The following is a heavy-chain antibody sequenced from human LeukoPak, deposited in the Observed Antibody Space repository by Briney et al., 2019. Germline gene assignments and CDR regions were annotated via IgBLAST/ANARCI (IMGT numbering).Heavy chain of an antibody. CDR2: FDPEDGET. J-gene: IGHJ5*02. V-gene: IGHV1-24*01. CDR1: GYTLTELS. Sequence: GASVKFSFKVSGYTLTELSMHWVRQAPGKGLEGMGGFDPEDGETIYAQKFQGRVTMTEDTSTDTAYMELSSLRYEDTAVYYCATELWFGELSNWFDPWGQGTLVTVSS. CDR3: ATELWFGELSNWFDP. D-gene: IGHD3-10*01.